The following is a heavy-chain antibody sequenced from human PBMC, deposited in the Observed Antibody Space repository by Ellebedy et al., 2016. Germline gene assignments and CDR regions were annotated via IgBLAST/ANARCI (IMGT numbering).Heavy chain of an antibody. J-gene: IGHJ1*01. CDR1: GFTFSSYS. CDR2: ISSSSSYI. CDR3: ARDRGSGWSIAEYFQH. D-gene: IGHD6-19*01. Sequence: GESLKISCAASGFTFSSYSMNWVRQAPGKGLEWVSSISSSSSYIYYADSVKGRFTISRDNAKNSLYLQMNSLGAEDTAVYYCARDRGSGWSIAEYFQHWGQGTLVTVSS. V-gene: IGHV3-21*01.